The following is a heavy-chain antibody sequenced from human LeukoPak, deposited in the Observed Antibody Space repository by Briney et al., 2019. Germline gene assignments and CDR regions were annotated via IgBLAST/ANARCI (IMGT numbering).Heavy chain of an antibody. CDR1: GDSISGYS. CDR2: IYHSGST. D-gene: IGHD6-19*01. J-gene: IGHJ6*03. Sequence: PSETLSLTCTVSGDSISGYSWSWIRQPPGKGLEWIGYIYHSGSTNYNPSLKSRVTISVDTSNNQLSLKLSSVTAADTAVYYCARVKGSAWSYYMDVWDKGTTVTVSS. V-gene: IGHV4-59*01. CDR3: ARVKGSAWSYYMDV.